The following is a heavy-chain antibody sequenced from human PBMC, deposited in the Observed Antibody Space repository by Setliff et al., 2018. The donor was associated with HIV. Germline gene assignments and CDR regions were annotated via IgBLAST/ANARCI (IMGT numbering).Heavy chain of an antibody. CDR1: GGSFTDIGGSFTDYY. Sequence: PSETLSLTCAVFGGSFTDIGGSFTDYYWIWIRQPPGKGLEWIGEINHSGSTHYNPSLKSRFTISVDTSKNQFSLKLSSVTAADTAVYYCARQVRGLLPLYYMDVWGKGTTVTVSS. CDR3: ARQVRGLLPLYYMDV. D-gene: IGHD3-10*01. J-gene: IGHJ6*03. V-gene: IGHV4-34*01. CDR2: INHSGST.